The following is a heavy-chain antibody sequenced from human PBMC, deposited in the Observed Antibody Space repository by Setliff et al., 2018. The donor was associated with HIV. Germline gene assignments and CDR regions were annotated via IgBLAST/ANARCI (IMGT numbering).Heavy chain of an antibody. Sequence: AASVKVSCKASGFTFSNSAVLWVRQARGQRPEWIGWIVVGSGNTNYAQMFYERVTITRDMSTSTAYMELGSLRSEDTAMYYCAAAVSFCDSTSCSHYFDYWGPGTLVTVSS. D-gene: IGHD2-2*01. CDR2: IVVGSGNT. V-gene: IGHV1-58*01. CDR1: GFTFSNSA. J-gene: IGHJ4*02. CDR3: AAAVSFCDSTSCSHYFDY.